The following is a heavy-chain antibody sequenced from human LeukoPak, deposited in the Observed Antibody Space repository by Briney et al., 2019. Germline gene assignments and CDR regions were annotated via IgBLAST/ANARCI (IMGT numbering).Heavy chain of an antibody. CDR1: GGSISSSNW. J-gene: IGHJ4*02. V-gene: IGHV4-4*02. CDR2: IYHSGST. Sequence: SGTLSLTCAVSGGSISSSNWWSWVRQPPGQGLEWIGEIYHSGSTNYNPSLKSRVTISVDKSKNQFSLKLSSVTAADTAVYYCARITFGGVIALYFDYWGQGTLVTVSS. CDR3: ARITFGGVIALYFDY. D-gene: IGHD3-16*02.